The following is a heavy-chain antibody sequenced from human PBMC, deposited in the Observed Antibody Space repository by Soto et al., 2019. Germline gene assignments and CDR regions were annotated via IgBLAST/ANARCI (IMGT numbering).Heavy chain of an antibody. CDR3: ARHDPYYDFWSGYYTYYFDY. V-gene: IGHV4-59*08. CDR2: IYYSGST. D-gene: IGHD3-3*01. Sequence: SETLSLTCTVSGGSISSYYWSWIRQPPGKGLEWIGYIYYSGSTNYNPSLKSRVTISVDTSKNQFSLKLSSVTAADTAVYYCARHDPYYDFWSGYYTYYFDYWGQGTLVTVSS. J-gene: IGHJ4*02. CDR1: GGSISSYY.